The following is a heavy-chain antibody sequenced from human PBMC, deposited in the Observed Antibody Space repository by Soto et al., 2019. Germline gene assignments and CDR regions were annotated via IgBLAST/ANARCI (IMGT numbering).Heavy chain of an antibody. J-gene: IGHJ6*02. CDR3: ARPGGYYGSYGMDV. Sequence: GESLKISCNGSGYSFTIYWISWVRQMPGKGLEWMGRIDPSDSYTNYSPSFQGHVTISADKSISTAYLQWSSLKASDTAMYYCARPGGYYGSYGMDVWGQGTTVTVSS. D-gene: IGHD3-3*01. V-gene: IGHV5-10-1*01. CDR1: GYSFTIYW. CDR2: IDPSDSYT.